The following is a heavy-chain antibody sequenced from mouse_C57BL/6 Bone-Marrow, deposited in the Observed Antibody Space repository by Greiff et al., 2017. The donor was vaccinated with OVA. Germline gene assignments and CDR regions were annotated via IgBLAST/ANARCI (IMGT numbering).Heavy chain of an antibody. Sequence: QVQLQQSGPELVKPGASVKISCKASGYAFSSSWMNWVKQRPGKGLEWIGRIYPGDGDTNYNGKFKGKATLTADKSSSTAYMQLSSLTSEDSAVYFCARGHYLDYWGQGTTLTVSS. CDR1: GYAFSSSW. CDR2: IYPGDGDT. V-gene: IGHV1-82*01. J-gene: IGHJ2*01. D-gene: IGHD1-1*02. CDR3: ARGHYLDY.